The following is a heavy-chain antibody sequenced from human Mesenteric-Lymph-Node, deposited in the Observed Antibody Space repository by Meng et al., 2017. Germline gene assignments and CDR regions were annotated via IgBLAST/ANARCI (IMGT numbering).Heavy chain of an antibody. CDR1: GGSISSYY. CDR2: IYYSGST. D-gene: IGHD4-17*01. V-gene: IGHV4-59*12. Sequence: SETLSLTCTVSGGSISSYYWSWIRQPPGKGLEWIGYIYYSGSTYYNPSLKSRLSISIDTSKNQFSLKLYSVTAADTAVYYCARGDYDLDYWGQGTLVTVSS. J-gene: IGHJ4*02. CDR3: ARGDYDLDY.